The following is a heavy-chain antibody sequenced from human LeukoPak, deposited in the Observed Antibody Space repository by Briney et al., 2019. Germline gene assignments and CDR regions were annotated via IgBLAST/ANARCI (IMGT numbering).Heavy chain of an antibody. CDR1: GFTFSRNG. CDR2: IRNDGSDK. Sequence: GGSLRLSCAASGFTFSRNGMHWVRQAPGKGLEWVAYIRNDGSDKYYADSMEGRFTISRDDSKYTLYLQMNSLRLEDTAVYYCAKDFSWSFDYWGRGTLVTVSS. CDR3: AKDFSWSFDY. J-gene: IGHJ4*02. D-gene: IGHD2-15*01. V-gene: IGHV3-30*02.